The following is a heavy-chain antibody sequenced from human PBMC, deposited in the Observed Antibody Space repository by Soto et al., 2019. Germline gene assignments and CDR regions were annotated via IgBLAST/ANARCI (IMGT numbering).Heavy chain of an antibody. D-gene: IGHD3-3*01. J-gene: IGHJ4*02. CDR3: ARDSSPYYDFWSGYLNGFDY. CDR1: GGTFSSYT. V-gene: IGHV1-69*08. CDR2: IIPILGIA. Sequence: QVQLVQSGAEVKKPGSSVKVSCKASGGTFSSYTISWGRQAPGQGLEWMGRIIPILGIANYAQKFQGRVTITADKSTSTAYMELSRLRSEDTAVYYCARDSSPYYDFWSGYLNGFDYWGQGTLVTVSS.